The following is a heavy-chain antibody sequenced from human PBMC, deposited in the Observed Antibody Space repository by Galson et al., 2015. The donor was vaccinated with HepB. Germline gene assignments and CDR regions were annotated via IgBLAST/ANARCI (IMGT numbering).Heavy chain of an antibody. CDR3: AREGDASYRQWLVQHTGPNNWFDP. Sequence: SVKVSCKASGYTLTSYDINWVRQATGQGLEWMGWMNPNSGNTGYAQKFQGRVTMTRNTSISTAYMELSSLRSEDTAVYYCAREGDASYRQWLVQHTGPNNWFDPWGQGTLVTVSS. CDR1: GYTLTSYD. D-gene: IGHD6-19*01. V-gene: IGHV1-8*01. J-gene: IGHJ5*02. CDR2: MNPNSGNT.